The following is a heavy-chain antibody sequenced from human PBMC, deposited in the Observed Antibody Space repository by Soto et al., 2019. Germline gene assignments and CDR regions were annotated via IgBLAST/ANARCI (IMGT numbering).Heavy chain of an antibody. CDR2: MYHSGST. CDR1: GYSISSGYY. D-gene: IGHD3-22*01. Sequence: SETLSLTCAVSGYSISSGYYWGWIRQPPGKGLQWIGNMYHSGSTYYNPSLKSRVTISIDTSKNQFSLKLSSVTAADKAVYYCARVSYFDGGGFYYYFDYWGQGTLVTVS. CDR3: ARVSYFDGGGFYYYFDY. V-gene: IGHV4-38-2*01. J-gene: IGHJ4*02.